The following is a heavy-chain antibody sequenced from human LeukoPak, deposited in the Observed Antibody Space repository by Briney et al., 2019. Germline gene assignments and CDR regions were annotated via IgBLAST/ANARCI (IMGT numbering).Heavy chain of an antibody. CDR3: AKGPGDYIWGSYRPFDY. D-gene: IGHD3-16*02. Sequence: PGGSLRLSCAASGFTFSSYGMHWVRQAPGKGLEWVSAISGSGGSTYYADSVKGRFTISRDNSKNTLYLQMNSLRAEDTAVYYCAKGPGDYIWGSYRPFDYWGQGTLVTVSS. CDR2: ISGSGGST. J-gene: IGHJ4*02. V-gene: IGHV3-23*01. CDR1: GFTFSSYG.